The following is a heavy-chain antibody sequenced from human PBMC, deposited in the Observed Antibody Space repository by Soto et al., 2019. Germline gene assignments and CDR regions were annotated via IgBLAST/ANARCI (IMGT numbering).Heavy chain of an antibody. J-gene: IGHJ6*02. CDR1: GGSISSSNW. CDR3: ARDLWVVVVAATRDNYGMDV. Sequence: PSETLSLTCAVSGGSISSSNWWSWVRQPPGKGLEWIGEIYHSGSTNYNPSLKSRVTISVDKSKNQFSLKLSSVTAADTAVYYCARDLWVVVVAATRDNYGMDVWGQGTTVTVSS. D-gene: IGHD2-15*01. V-gene: IGHV4-4*02. CDR2: IYHSGST.